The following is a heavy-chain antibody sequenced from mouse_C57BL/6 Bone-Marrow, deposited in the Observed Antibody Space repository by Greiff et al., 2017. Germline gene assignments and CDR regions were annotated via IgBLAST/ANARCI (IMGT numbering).Heavy chain of an antibody. CDR3: ARDWAIYYCLYWYFDV. CDR1: GYTFTSYW. Sequence: QVQLKQPGAELVKPGASVKLSCKASGYTFTSYWMHWVKQRPGQGLEWIGMIHPNSGSTNYNEKFKSKATLTVDKSSSTAYMQLSSLTSEDSAVYYCARDWAIYYCLYWYFDVWGTGTTVTVSS. CDR2: IHPNSGST. D-gene: IGHD1-1*01. V-gene: IGHV1-64*01. J-gene: IGHJ1*03.